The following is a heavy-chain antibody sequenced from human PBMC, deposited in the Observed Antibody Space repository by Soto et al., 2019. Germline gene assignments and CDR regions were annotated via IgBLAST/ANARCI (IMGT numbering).Heavy chain of an antibody. J-gene: IGHJ6*02. Sequence: QVQLVQSGAEVKKPGSSVKVSCKASGGTFSTYTINWVRQAPGQGLEWMGGIIPMFGTANYAQKFQGRVTIIADESTTTAYMELSSLRSEATGVYYWARRYCISTSLHYYGMDVWGQGTTVTVSS. D-gene: IGHD2-2*01. CDR1: GGTFSTYT. CDR3: ARRYCISTSLHYYGMDV. CDR2: IIPMFGTA. V-gene: IGHV1-69*12.